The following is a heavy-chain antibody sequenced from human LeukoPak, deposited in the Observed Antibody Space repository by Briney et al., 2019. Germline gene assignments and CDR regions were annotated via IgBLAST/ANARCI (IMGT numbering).Heavy chain of an antibody. D-gene: IGHD5-24*01. V-gene: IGHV3-33*01. Sequence: PGGSLRLSCAASGFTFSSYCFHWVRQAPGKGLEWVAVICSDGSYKYYADSVNGRFTISRDNSKNTLYLQMNSLRDEETAVYYCARDFSLQLFDYWGQGTLVTVFS. J-gene: IGHJ4*02. CDR2: ICSDGSYK. CDR1: GFTFSSYC. CDR3: ARDFSLQLFDY.